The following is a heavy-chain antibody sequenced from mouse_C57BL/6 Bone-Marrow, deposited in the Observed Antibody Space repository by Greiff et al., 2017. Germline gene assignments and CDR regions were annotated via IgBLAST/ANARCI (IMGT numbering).Heavy chain of an antibody. J-gene: IGHJ4*01. D-gene: IGHD2-5*01. Sequence: LQQSGAELVRPGSSVKLSCKASYFAFMASAMHWVKQRPGHGLEWIGAFTIYSDATEYSENFKGKATLTANTSSSTAYMEISSLTSEDSAVYYCARGPIYYSTPGAMDYWGQGTAVTVSS. CDR1: YFAFMASA. CDR3: ARGPIYYSTPGAMDY. CDR2: FTIYSDAT. V-gene: IGHV1-49*01.